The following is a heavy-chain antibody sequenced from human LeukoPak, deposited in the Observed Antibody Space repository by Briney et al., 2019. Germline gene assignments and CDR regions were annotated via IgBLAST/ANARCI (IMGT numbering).Heavy chain of an antibody. CDR1: GGSISSYY. Sequence: SGTLSLTCTVSGGSISSYYWSWIRQPPGKGLEWIGYIYYSGSTNYNPSLKSRVTISVDTSKNQFSLKLSSVTAADTAVYYCARETKEYYGSGSYSSFVYWGQGTLVTVSS. CDR2: IYYSGST. CDR3: ARETKEYYGSGSYSSFVY. D-gene: IGHD3-10*01. J-gene: IGHJ4*02. V-gene: IGHV4-59*01.